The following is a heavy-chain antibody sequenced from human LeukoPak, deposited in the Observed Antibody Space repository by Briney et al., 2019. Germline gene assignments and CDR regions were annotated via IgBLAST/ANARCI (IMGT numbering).Heavy chain of an antibody. CDR1: GFTFNSYE. D-gene: IGHD3-10*02. J-gene: IGHJ4*02. CDR3: ARGGGYVHY. V-gene: IGHV3-48*03. CDR2: INSGGSAI. Sequence: GGSLRLSCAASGFTFNSYEMNWVRQAPGKGLEWVSYINSGGSAIYYADSVKGRFTISRDNAKNSLYLQMSSLRADDTAVYYCARGGGYVHYWGQGTLVTVSS.